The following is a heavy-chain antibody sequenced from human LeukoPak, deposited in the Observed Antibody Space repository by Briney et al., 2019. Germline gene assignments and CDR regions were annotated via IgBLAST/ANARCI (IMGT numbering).Heavy chain of an antibody. D-gene: IGHD2-2*01. CDR1: GGSIISTKYF. CDR3: ARDACSSIDCFTNWFGP. CDR2: IYYTGDT. J-gene: IGHJ5*02. Sequence: SETLSLTCTVSGGSIISTKYFWGWIRQPPGKGLEWIGSIYYTGDTYYNPSLKSRVTMSVDTSMDQVSLKLSSVTAADTAVYYCARDACSSIDCFTNWFGPWGQGTLVTVSS. V-gene: IGHV4-39*07.